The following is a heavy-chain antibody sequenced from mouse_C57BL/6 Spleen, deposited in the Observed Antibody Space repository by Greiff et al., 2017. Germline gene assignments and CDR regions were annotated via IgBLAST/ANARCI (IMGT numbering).Heavy chain of an antibody. CDR2: ISSGGSYT. D-gene: IGHD2-1*01. Sequence: DVKLVESGGDLVKPGGSLKLSCAASGFTFSSYGLSWVRQTPDKRLEWVATISSGGSYTYYPDSVKGRCTISRDNAKNTLYLQMSSLKSEDTAMYYCARPRDGNYVFDDWGQGTTLTVSS. J-gene: IGHJ2*01. V-gene: IGHV5-6*02. CDR1: GFTFSSYG. CDR3: ARPRDGNYVFDD.